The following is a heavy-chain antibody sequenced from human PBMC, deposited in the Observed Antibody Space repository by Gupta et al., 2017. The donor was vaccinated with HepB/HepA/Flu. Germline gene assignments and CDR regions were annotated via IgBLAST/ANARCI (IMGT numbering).Heavy chain of an antibody. D-gene: IGHD2-15*01. V-gene: IGHV3-48*03. Sequence: EVQLVESGGGLVQPGGSLRLSCVVPGFSFCSYEMKRVRQAPGKGLEWVSCISSRGSTIYYADSVKGRFTISRDNAKNSLFLQMNSLRAEDTAVYYCAGGPTLVGVLGADYWGQGTLVTVSS. CDR2: ISSRGSTI. CDR3: AGGPTLVGVLGADY. J-gene: IGHJ4*02. CDR1: GFSFCSYE.